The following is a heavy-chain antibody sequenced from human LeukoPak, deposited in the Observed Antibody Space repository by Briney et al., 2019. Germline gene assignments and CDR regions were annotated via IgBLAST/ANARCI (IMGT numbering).Heavy chain of an antibody. J-gene: IGHJ4*02. D-gene: IGHD1-26*01. Sequence: GGSLRLSCVASGFTFSTSWVTWVRQAPGKGLEWVANIDKHGNGKYYVDSVKGRFAISRGYASNSVFLQMNSLRAEDTSVYYCARDAGWGYYDLWGQGTPVTVSS. V-gene: IGHV3-7*01. CDR2: IDKHGNGK. CDR1: GFTFSTSW. CDR3: ARDAGWGYYDL.